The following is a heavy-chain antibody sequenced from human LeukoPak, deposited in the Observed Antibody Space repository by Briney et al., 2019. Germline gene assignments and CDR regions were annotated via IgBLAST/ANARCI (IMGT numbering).Heavy chain of an antibody. Sequence: SETLSLTCTVSGGSVSSGSYYWSWIRQPPGKGLEWIGFIHNSGSTKYNPSLMSRVTISVDTSKNQFSLKLSSVTAAETAVYYCARGGASSIPFDPWGQGTLVTVSS. CDR3: ARGGASSIPFDP. V-gene: IGHV4-61*01. CDR1: GGSVSSGSYY. D-gene: IGHD2-2*01. CDR2: IHNSGST. J-gene: IGHJ5*02.